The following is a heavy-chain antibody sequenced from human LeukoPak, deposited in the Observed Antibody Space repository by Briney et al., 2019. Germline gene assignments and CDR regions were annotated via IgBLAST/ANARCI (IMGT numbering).Heavy chain of an antibody. J-gene: IGHJ4*02. CDR3: ARVTYDMTEYPSNYFHY. V-gene: IGHV1-2*02. CDR2: INPKSGVT. Sequence: GASVKVSCKASGYTFTGYYIHWVRQAPGQGLEWMGWINPKSGVTHYAQKFQGRVTMTRDTSITTAYMELSRLRYDDTALYFCARVTYDMTEYPSNYFHYWGQGSLVTVSS. D-gene: IGHD2-21*02. CDR1: GYTFTGYY.